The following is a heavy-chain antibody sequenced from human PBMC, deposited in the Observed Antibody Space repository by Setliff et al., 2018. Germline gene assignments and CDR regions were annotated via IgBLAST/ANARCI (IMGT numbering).Heavy chain of an antibody. CDR1: GGSISGHY. CDR2: IYYSGST. Sequence: SETLSLTCTVSGGSISGHYWSWIRQPPGKGLEWIGSIYYSGSTNYNPSLKSRVTISVDTSKNQFSLKLSSVTAADTAVYYCTVYNTGSSKDHYWGQGTPVTVSS. CDR3: TVYNTGSSKDHY. V-gene: IGHV4-59*11. D-gene: IGHD2-8*02. J-gene: IGHJ4*02.